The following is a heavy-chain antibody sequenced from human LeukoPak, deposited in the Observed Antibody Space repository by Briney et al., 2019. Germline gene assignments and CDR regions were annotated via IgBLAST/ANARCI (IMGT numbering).Heavy chain of an antibody. Sequence: GGSLRLSCAASGFTFGSYWMSWVRQAPGKGLEWVANIKQDGSEKYYVDSVKGRFTISRDNAKSSLYLQMDSLRAEDTAVYYCASGSGEPHYWGQGTLVTVSS. CDR1: GFTFGSYW. CDR2: IKQDGSEK. CDR3: ASGSGEPHY. D-gene: IGHD7-27*01. V-gene: IGHV3-7*01. J-gene: IGHJ4*02.